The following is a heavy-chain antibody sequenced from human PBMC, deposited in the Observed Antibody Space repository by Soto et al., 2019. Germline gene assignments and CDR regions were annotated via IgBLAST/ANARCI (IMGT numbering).Heavy chain of an antibody. CDR2: IDPSDSYT. CDR1: GYSFTSYW. D-gene: IGHD2-15*01. J-gene: IGHJ5*02. Sequence: GESLKISCKGSGYSFTSYWISWVRQMPGKGLEWMGRIDPSDSYTNYSPSFQGHVTISADKSISTAYLQWSSRKASDTAMYYCARHKDHCSGGSCYLASWFDPWGQGTLVTVSS. V-gene: IGHV5-10-1*01. CDR3: ARHKDHCSGGSCYLASWFDP.